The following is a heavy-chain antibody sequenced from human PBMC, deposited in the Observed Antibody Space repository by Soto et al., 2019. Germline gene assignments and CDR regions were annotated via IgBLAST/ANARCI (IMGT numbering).Heavy chain of an antibody. V-gene: IGHV4-31*03. CDR1: GGSISSGGYY. CDR2: IYYSGST. Sequence: SETLSLTCTVSGGSISSGGYYWSWIRQHPGKGLEWIGYIYYSGSTYYNPSLKSRVTISVDTSKNQFSLKLSSVTAADTAVYYCARGGLGFCSGGSCYSAELSRYYYGMDVWGQGTTVTVSS. D-gene: IGHD2-15*01. J-gene: IGHJ6*02. CDR3: ARGGLGFCSGGSCYSAELSRYYYGMDV.